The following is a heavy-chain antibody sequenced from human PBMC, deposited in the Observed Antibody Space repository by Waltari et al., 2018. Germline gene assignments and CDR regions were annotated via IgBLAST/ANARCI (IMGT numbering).Heavy chain of an antibody. V-gene: IGHV4-34*01. D-gene: IGHD5-12*01. CDR1: GGSFSGYY. CDR2: INHSGRH. CDR3: ARGVPDIVATMFYYYYGMDV. Sequence: QVQLQQWGAGLLKPSETLSLTCAVYGGSFSGYYWSWIRQPPGKGLEGIGEINHSGRHNYNPALKRRVTISVGTSKNQFSRKLSSVTAADTAVYYCARGVPDIVATMFYYYYGMDVWGQGTTVTVSS. J-gene: IGHJ6*02.